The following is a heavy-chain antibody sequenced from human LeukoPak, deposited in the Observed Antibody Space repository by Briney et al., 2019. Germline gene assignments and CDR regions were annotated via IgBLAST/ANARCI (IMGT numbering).Heavy chain of an antibody. D-gene: IGHD5-24*01. CDR2: INPSGGST. Sequence: ASVKVSCKASGYTFTSYYMHWVRQAPGQGLEWMGIINPSGGSTSYAQKFQGRVTMTRDTSTSTVYMELSRLRSDDTAVYYCARDRGYNYFDYWGQGTLVIVSS. V-gene: IGHV1-46*01. CDR3: ARDRGYNYFDY. J-gene: IGHJ4*02. CDR1: GYTFTSYY.